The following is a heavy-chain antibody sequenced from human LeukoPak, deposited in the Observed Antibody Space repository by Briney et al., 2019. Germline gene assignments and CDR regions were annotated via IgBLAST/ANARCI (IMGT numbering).Heavy chain of an antibody. Sequence: GGSPRLSCAASGFTFSSYPMHWVRQAPGKGLEYVSAINTNGGTTFYANSVKDRFTISRDNSKNTLYLQMGSLRPEDMAVYYCARGRSGAAARYLDLWGRGTLVTVSS. V-gene: IGHV3-64*01. D-gene: IGHD6-13*01. CDR2: INTNGGTT. CDR3: ARGRSGAAARYLDL. CDR1: GFTFSSYP. J-gene: IGHJ2*01.